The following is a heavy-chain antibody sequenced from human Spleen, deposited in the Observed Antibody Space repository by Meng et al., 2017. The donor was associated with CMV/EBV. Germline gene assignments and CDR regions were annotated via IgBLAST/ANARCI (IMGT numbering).Heavy chain of an antibody. Sequence: GGSLRLSCAASGFTFSTYWMTWVRQAPGKGLEWVANIKQDGSEKYYVDSVKGRFTISRDNAKNSLYLQMNSLRAEDTAVYYCARGSVTAAGTLWFDPWGHGTLVTVSS. CDR3: ARGSVTAAGTLWFDP. V-gene: IGHV3-7*04. CDR2: IKQDGSEK. CDR1: GFTFSTYW. D-gene: IGHD6-13*01. J-gene: IGHJ5*02.